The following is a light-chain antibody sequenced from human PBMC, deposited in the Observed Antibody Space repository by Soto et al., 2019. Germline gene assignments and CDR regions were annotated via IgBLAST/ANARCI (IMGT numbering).Light chain of an antibody. Sequence: QSALTQPASVSGSPGQSITISCTGTSSDVGGYKYVSWYQQHPDKAPKLIIFEVSNRPSGVSSRFSGSKSGNTASLTISGLQAEDEADYYCCSYTRTGTLVFAGGTKLTVL. CDR1: SSDVGGYKY. CDR2: EVS. J-gene: IGLJ2*01. V-gene: IGLV2-14*01. CDR3: CSYTRTGTLV.